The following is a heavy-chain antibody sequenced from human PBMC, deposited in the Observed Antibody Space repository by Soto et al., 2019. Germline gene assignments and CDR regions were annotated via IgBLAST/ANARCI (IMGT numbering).Heavy chain of an antibody. Sequence: QVQLVQSGAEVKKPGSSVKVSCKASGGTFSSYAISWVRQAPGQGLEWRGGIIPIFGTANYAQKFQGRVTITADEPASTAYMELSSLRSEDTAVYYCARDPQLDRDHAEYFQHWGQGTLVTVSS. V-gene: IGHV1-69*01. CDR2: IIPIFGTA. CDR1: GGTFSSYA. D-gene: IGHD6-13*01. J-gene: IGHJ1*01. CDR3: ARDPQLDRDHAEYFQH.